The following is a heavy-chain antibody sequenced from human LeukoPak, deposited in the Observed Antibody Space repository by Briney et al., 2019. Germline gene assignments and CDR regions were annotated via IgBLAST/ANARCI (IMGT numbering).Heavy chain of an antibody. V-gene: IGHV3-15*01. D-gene: IGHD1-26*01. CDR2: IKSKTDGGTT. J-gene: IGHJ4*02. Sequence: GGSLRLSCAASGFTFSSAWMSWVRQAPGKGLEWVGRIKSKTDGGTTDYAAPVKGRFTISRDDSKNTLYLQMNSLKTEDTAVYYCTTDSGSYSGSYVRDYWGQGTLVTVSS. CDR1: GFTFSSAW. CDR3: TTDSGSYSGSYVRDY.